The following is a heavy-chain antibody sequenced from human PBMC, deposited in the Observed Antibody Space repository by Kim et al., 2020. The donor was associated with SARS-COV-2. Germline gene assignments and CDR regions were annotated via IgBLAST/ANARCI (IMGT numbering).Heavy chain of an antibody. D-gene: IGHD3-10*01. V-gene: IGHV3-30*13. J-gene: IGHJ5*02. Sequence: YFADSVKGRFTISRDNSENRAYLQMDRLRPEDTGLYYCARDSERSGSFLDLWGQGTHVTVSS. CDR3: ARDSERSGSFLDL.